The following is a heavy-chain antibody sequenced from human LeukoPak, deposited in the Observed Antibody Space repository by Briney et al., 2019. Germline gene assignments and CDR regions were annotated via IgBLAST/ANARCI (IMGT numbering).Heavy chain of an antibody. D-gene: IGHD5-18*01. Sequence: SETLSLTCAVSGGSISSSNWWSWVRQPPGKGLEWIGYIYYSGSTYYNPSLKSRVTISVDTSKNQFSLKLSSVTAADTAVYYCARYSYGPWGFDYWGQGTLVTVSS. J-gene: IGHJ4*02. CDR3: ARYSYGPWGFDY. V-gene: IGHV4-30-4*01. CDR1: GGSISSSNW. CDR2: IYYSGST.